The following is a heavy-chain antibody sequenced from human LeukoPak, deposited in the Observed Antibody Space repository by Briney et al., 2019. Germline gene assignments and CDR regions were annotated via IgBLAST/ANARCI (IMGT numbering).Heavy chain of an antibody. J-gene: IGHJ4*02. D-gene: IGHD3-22*01. CDR1: GFTFSDSY. V-gene: IGHV3-11*01. Sequence: PGGSLRLSCAASGFTFSDSYMSWIRQAPGKGLEWLSYISSSGSSISYADSVKGRFTISGDNAKNSLYLQMNSLRAEDTAVYYCARGAVVVIDYWGQGTLVTVSS. CDR2: ISSSGSSI. CDR3: ARGAVVVIDY.